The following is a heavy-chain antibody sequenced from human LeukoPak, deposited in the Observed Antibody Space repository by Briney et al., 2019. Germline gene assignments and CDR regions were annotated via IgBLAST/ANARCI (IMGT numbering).Heavy chain of an antibody. V-gene: IGHV4-34*01. J-gene: IGHJ4*02. CDR2: INHSGST. D-gene: IGHD3-22*01. CDR1: GGSFSGYY. CDR3: ATFRGSGYWD. Sequence: SETLSLTCAVYGGSFSGYYWSWIRQPPGKGLEWIGEINHSGSTNYNPSLKSRVTISVDTSKNQFSLKLSSVTAADTAVYYCATFRGSGYWDWGQGTLVTVSS.